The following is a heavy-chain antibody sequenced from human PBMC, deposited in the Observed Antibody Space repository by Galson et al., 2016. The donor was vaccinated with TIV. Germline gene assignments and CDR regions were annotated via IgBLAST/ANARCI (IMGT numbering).Heavy chain of an antibody. CDR2: IIPSLGTA. Sequence: SVKVSCKASGGTFNEYTITWIRQAPGQGLEWMGGIIPSLGTANFAQKFQGRVMITADESTNTVYMEIRSLRFEDTAVYYCAMDDSGVDITVGALDAFDPWGPGTMVMVSS. J-gene: IGHJ3*01. CDR1: GGTFNEYT. D-gene: IGHD3-3*01. V-gene: IGHV1-69*13. CDR3: AMDDSGVDITVGALDAFDP.